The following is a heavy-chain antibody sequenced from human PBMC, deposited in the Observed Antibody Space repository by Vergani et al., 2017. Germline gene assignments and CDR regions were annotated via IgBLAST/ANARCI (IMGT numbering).Heavy chain of an antibody. J-gene: IGHJ4*02. CDR3: ARLYGRDSSGSKYFDY. CDR2: IHPADSDT. V-gene: IGHV5-51*01. D-gene: IGHD3-22*01. CDR1: GYSFTNYW. Sequence: EVQLVQSGAEVKKPGESLNISCQISGYSFTNYWIGWVRQMPGKGLEWMGIIHPADSDTRYSPYFQGQVTISVDKSISTAYLQRSSLRASDSAMYYCARLYGRDSSGSKYFDYWGQGTLVTVSS.